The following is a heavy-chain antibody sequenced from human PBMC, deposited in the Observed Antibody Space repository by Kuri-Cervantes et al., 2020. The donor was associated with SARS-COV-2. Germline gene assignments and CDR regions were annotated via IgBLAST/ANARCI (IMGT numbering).Heavy chain of an antibody. J-gene: IGHJ4*02. Sequence: GGSLRLSCAASGFTFSSYSMNWVRQAPGKGLEWVSSISSSSSYIYYADSVKGRFTISRDNAKNSLYLQMNSLRAEDTAVYYCVRQRDTAMDTASPFDYWGQGTLVTVSS. CDR2: ISSSSSYI. D-gene: IGHD5-18*01. V-gene: IGHV3-21*01. CDR3: VRQRDTAMDTASPFDY. CDR1: GFTFSSYS.